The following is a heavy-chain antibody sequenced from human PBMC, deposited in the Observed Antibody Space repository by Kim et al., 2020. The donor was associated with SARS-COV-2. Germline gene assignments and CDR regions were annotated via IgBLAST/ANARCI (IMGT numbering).Heavy chain of an antibody. Sequence: SETLSLTCAVSGGSISSGGYSWSWIRQPPGKGLEWIGYIYHSGSTYYNPSLKSRVTISVDRSKNQFSLKLSSVTAADTAVYYCARGPVEYSSSSGAFDIWGQGTMVTVSS. CDR1: GGSISSGGYS. J-gene: IGHJ3*02. CDR3: ARGPVEYSSSSGAFDI. CDR2: IYHSGST. V-gene: IGHV4-30-2*01. D-gene: IGHD6-6*01.